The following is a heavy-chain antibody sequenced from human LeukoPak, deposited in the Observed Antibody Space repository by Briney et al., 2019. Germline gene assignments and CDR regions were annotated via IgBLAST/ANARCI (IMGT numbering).Heavy chain of an antibody. CDR3: ARSIAARPKDY. CDR1: GYTFTSYG. CDR2: ISAYNGNT. V-gene: IGHV1-18*01. D-gene: IGHD6-6*01. J-gene: IGHJ4*02. Sequence: ASMKVSCKASGYTFTSYGISWVRQAPGQGLEWMGWISAYNGNTNYAQKLQGRVTMTTDTSTSAAYMELRSLRSDDTAVYYCARSIAARPKDYWGQGTLVTVSS.